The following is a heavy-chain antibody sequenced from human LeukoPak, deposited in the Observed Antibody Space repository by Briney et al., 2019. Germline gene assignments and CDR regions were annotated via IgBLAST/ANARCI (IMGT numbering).Heavy chain of an antibody. CDR3: ARSYRRGAITMVRGVANRGAFDI. Sequence: GSLRLSCVASGFTFSSYDMTWVRQAPGKGLEWVSSISGISNRTSYADSVKGRFTISRYNSKSTLYLHMKSLRADDTAVYYCARSYRRGAITMVRGVANRGAFDIWGQGTMVTVSS. CDR2: ISGISNRT. V-gene: IGHV3-23*01. D-gene: IGHD3-10*01. J-gene: IGHJ3*02. CDR1: GFTFSSYD.